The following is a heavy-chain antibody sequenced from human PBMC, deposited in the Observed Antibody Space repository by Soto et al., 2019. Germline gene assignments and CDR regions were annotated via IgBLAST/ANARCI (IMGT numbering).Heavy chain of an antibody. J-gene: IGHJ6*02. CDR3: ALDYGDLSYYYYYGMDV. V-gene: IGHV2-5*02. CDR1: GFSLSTSGVG. D-gene: IGHD4-17*01. Sequence: SGPTLVNPTQTLTLTCTFSGFSLSTSGVGVGWIRQPPGKALEWLALIYWDDDKRYSPSLKSRLTITKDTSKNQVVLTMTNMDPVDTATYYCALDYGDLSYYYYYGMDVWGQGTTVTVSS. CDR2: IYWDDDK.